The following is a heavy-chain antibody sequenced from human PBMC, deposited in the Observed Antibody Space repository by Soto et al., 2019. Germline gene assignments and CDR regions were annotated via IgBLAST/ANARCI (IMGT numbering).Heavy chain of an antibody. J-gene: IGHJ6*04. D-gene: IGHD2-21*02. Sequence: GPSAEATSEARGEGIACCAMHWVRQATEKRHEWMGWINVGNGNTKYSQNFQARVTITRDTSASTAYMDLSSLRSEDTAVYYCARGACYCGGDCLSDYYSAMDVRRNGTNVT. CDR1: GEGIACCA. CDR2: INVGNGNT. CDR3: ARGACYCGGDCLSDYYSAMDV. V-gene: IGHV1-3*01.